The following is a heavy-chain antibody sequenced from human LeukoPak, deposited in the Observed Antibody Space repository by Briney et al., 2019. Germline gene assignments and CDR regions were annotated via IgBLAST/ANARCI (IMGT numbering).Heavy chain of an antibody. Sequence: GGSLRLSCVASGFTFSYEMNWVRQAPGKGLEWVSYIGSSGSITYYADSVKGRFTISRDNAKNSLYLQMNSLRAEDTAVYYCGRSVVNPFDYWGQGTLVTVSS. V-gene: IGHV3-48*03. CDR1: GFTFSYE. CDR2: IGSSGSIT. D-gene: IGHD3-22*01. CDR3: GRSVVNPFDY. J-gene: IGHJ4*02.